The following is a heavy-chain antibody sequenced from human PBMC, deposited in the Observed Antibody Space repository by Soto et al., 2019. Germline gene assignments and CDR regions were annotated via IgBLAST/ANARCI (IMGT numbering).Heavy chain of an antibody. Sequence: SETLSLTCAVSGGSISGSNWWSWVRQPPGKGLEWIGEIYHSGSTNYNPSLKSRVTISVDKSKNQFSLKLSSVTAADTAVYYCAREIVRYVDWLPSAAFDIWGQGTMVTVSS. V-gene: IGHV4-4*02. CDR1: GGSISGSNW. CDR3: AREIVRYVDWLPSAAFDI. J-gene: IGHJ3*02. D-gene: IGHD3-9*01. CDR2: IYHSGST.